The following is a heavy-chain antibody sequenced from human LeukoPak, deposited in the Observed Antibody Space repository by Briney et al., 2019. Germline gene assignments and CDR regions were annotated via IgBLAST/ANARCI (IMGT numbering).Heavy chain of an antibody. J-gene: IGHJ5*02. CDR3: ARGREVDWFDP. CDR2: INSDGSST. V-gene: IGHV3-74*01. Sequence: PGGSLRLSCAASGFTFSSYWMHWVRQAPGKGLVWVSRINSDGSSTSYADSVKGRFTISRDNAKNTLYLQMNSLRAEDTAVYYCARGREVDWFDPWGQGTLDTVSS. D-gene: IGHD1-26*01. CDR1: GFTFSSYW.